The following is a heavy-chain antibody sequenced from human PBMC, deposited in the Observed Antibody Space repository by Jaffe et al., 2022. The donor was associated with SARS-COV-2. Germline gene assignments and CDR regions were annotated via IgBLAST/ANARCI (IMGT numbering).Heavy chain of an antibody. CDR3: AREGVSDYGDYRGWFDP. V-gene: IGHV1-69*01. CDR1: GGTFSSYA. Sequence: QVQLVQSGAEVKKPGSSVKVSCKASGGTFSSYAISWVRQAPGQGLEWMGGIIPIFGTANYAQKFQGRVTITADESTSTAYMELSSLRSEDTAVYYCAREGVSDYGDYRGWFDPWGQGTLVTVSS. J-gene: IGHJ5*02. D-gene: IGHD4-17*01. CDR2: IIPIFGTA.